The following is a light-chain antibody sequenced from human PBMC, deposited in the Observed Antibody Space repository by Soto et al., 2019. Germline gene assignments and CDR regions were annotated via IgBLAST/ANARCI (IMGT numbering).Light chain of an antibody. Sequence: QSVLTQAPSASGTPGQRVTISCSGSSSNIGSNTVKWYQQLPGAAPKLLIYSTNQRPSGVPDRFSGSKSGTSASLAISGLQSEDEADYYCAAWDDSLNGVFGGGTKLTVL. CDR1: SSNIGSNT. CDR3: AAWDDSLNGV. V-gene: IGLV1-44*01. CDR2: STN. J-gene: IGLJ3*02.